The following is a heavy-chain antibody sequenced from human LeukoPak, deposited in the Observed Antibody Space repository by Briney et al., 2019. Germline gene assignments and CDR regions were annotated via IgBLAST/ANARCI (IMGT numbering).Heavy chain of an antibody. D-gene: IGHD1-14*01. V-gene: IGHV3-7*01. Sequence: GGSLRLSCAASGFTFSGSAMHWVRQASGKGLEWVANIKQDGSEKYYVDSVKGRFTISRDNAKNSLYLQMNSLRAEDTAVYYCARVIALTGTGDYWGQGTLVTVSS. CDR1: GFTFSGSA. CDR3: ARVIALTGTGDY. J-gene: IGHJ4*02. CDR2: IKQDGSEK.